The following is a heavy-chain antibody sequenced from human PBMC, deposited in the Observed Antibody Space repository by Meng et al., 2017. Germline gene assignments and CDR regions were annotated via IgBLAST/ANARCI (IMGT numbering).Heavy chain of an antibody. D-gene: IGHD6-25*01. Sequence: QGKLVQSGAEVKKPGASVKVSCKPSGYNFPDYYIHWVRRAPGQGLEWMGRINPKSGDTHYAQKFQARVTMTGDTFISTAYMELSGLRSDDTAMYYCARDEDISAAGKLFGDYWGQGTLVTVSS. J-gene: IGHJ4*02. CDR2: INPKSGDT. CDR1: GYNFPDYY. CDR3: ARDEDISAAGKLFGDY. V-gene: IGHV1-2*06.